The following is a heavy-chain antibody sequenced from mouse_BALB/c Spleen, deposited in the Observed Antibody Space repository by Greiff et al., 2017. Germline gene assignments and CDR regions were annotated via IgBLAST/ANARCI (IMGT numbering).Heavy chain of an antibody. CDR2: IWAGGST. CDR3: ARERDDYFDY. J-gene: IGHJ2*01. V-gene: IGHV2-9*02. D-gene: IGHD2-3*01. CDR1: GFSLTSYG. Sequence: VKLMESGPGLVAPSQSLSITCTVSGFSLTSYGVHWVRQPPGKGLEWLGVIWAGGSTNYNSALMSRLSISKDNSKSQVFLKMNSLQTDDTAMYYCARERDDYFDYWGQGTTLTVSS.